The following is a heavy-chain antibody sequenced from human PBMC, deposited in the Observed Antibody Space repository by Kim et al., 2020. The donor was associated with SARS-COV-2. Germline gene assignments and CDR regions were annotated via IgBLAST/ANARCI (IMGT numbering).Heavy chain of an antibody. CDR3: ARGGNY. CDR2: QDGSEK. J-gene: IGHJ4*02. D-gene: IGHD3-16*01. Sequence: QDGSEKYYVDSVKGRFTVSRDNAKNSLYLQMNSLRGEDTAVYYCARGGNYWGQGTLVTVSS. V-gene: IGHV3-7*01.